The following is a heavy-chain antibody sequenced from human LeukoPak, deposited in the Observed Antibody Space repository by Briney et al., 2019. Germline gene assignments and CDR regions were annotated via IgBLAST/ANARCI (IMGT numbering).Heavy chain of an antibody. J-gene: IGHJ4*02. Sequence: GRSLRLSCAASGFTFDDYAMHWVRQAPGKGLEWVSGISWNSGGLGYADSVKGRFTISRDNAKNSLYLQMNSLRAEDTALYYCAQGYSSWYSVCDYWGQGTLVTVSS. CDR3: AQGYSSWYSVCDY. D-gene: IGHD6-13*01. V-gene: IGHV3-9*01. CDR1: GFTFDDYA. CDR2: ISWNSGGL.